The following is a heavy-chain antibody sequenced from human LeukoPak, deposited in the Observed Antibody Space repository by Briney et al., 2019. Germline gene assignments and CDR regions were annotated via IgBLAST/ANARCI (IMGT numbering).Heavy chain of an antibody. D-gene: IGHD4-23*01. V-gene: IGHV3-53*01. CDR1: GLTVSSNY. Sequence: GGSLRLSCAASGLTVSSNYMSWVRQAPGKGLEWVSVIYSGGSRYYADSVKGRFTISRDNSKNTLYLQMNSLRAEDTAVYYCERSWAVVSPLDYWGQGTLVTVSS. CDR2: IYSGGSR. CDR3: ERSWAVVSPLDY. J-gene: IGHJ4*02.